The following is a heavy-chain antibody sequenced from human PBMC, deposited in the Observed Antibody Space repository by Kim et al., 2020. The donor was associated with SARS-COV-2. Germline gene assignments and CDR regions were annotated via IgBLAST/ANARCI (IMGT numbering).Heavy chain of an antibody. CDR2: IYYSGST. V-gene: IGHV4-30-4*01. J-gene: IGHJ4*02. CDR1: GGSISSGDYY. Sequence: SETLSLTCTVSGGSISSGDYYWSWIRQPPGKGLEWIGYIYYSGSTYYNPSLKSRVTISVDTSKNQFSLKLSSVTAADTAVYYCARVGGYDLGFDYWGQGTLVTVSS. CDR3: ARVGGYDLGFDY. D-gene: IGHD5-12*01.